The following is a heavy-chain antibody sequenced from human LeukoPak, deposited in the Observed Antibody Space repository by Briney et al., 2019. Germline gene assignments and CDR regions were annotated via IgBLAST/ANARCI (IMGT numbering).Heavy chain of an antibody. V-gene: IGHV3-23*01. CDR3: AKQIVEVPAATGGGDY. J-gene: IGHJ4*02. CDR1: GFTFSSYA. D-gene: IGHD2-2*01. CDR2: FSGRGGST. Sequence: TGGSLRLSCAASGFTFSSYAMSWARQAPGKGLEWVSAFSGRGGSTYYADSVKGRFTISRDNSKNTLYLQMNSLRAEDMAVYYCAKQIVEVPAATGGGDYWGQGTLVTVSS.